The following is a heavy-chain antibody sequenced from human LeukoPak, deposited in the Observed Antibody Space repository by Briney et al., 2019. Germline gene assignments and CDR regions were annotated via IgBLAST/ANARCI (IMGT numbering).Heavy chain of an antibody. CDR1: GFTFSSYA. CDR3: ARNPSFPDAFDI. CDR2: ISGSGGST. Sequence: GGSLRLSCAASGFTFSSYAVSWVRQAPGKGLEWVSAISGSGGSTYYADSVKGRFTISRDNSKNTLYLQMNSLRAEDTAVYYCARNPSFPDAFDIWGQGTMVTVSS. J-gene: IGHJ3*02. V-gene: IGHV3-23*01.